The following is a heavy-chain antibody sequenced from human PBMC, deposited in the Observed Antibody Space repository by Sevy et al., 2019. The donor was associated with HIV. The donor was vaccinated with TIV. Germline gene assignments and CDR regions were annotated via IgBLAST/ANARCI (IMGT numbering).Heavy chain of an antibody. V-gene: IGHV3-53*01. CDR1: GFTVSSNY. J-gene: IGHJ6*02. CDR3: ASTRGLLGYCSSTSCYPPAYYYYGMDV. CDR2: IYSGGST. D-gene: IGHD2-2*01. Sequence: GGSLRLSCAASGFTVSSNYMSWVRQAPGKGLEGVSVIYSGGSTYYADSVKGRFTISRDNSKNTRYLQMNSLRAEDTAVYYCASTRGLLGYCSSTSCYPPAYYYYGMDVWGQGTTVTVSS.